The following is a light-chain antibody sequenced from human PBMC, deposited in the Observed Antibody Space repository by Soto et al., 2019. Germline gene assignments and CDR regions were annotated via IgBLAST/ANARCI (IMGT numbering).Light chain of an antibody. J-gene: IGKJ3*01. V-gene: IGKV1-39*01. CDR3: QQSFTAPFT. CDR1: QSISSS. Sequence: DLQMTQSPSSLSASLGDRVTITCRASQSISSSLNWYQQKPGKAPKLLIYAASTLQGGGPSRFSGSGSGTDFTLTISSLQPEDFATYYCQQSFTAPFTFGPGTKVDVK. CDR2: AAS.